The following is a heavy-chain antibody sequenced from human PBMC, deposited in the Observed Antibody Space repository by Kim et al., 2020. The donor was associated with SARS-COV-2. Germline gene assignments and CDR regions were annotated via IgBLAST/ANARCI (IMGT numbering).Heavy chain of an antibody. Sequence: SETLSLTCDVRGESFSSYYWSWIRQPPAKGLEWIGQITHTGSTNYHPAHKRRVTISAHMSKTQFSLKLTSVTAADTAIYYCAAYYYDTADSSTSDFDFWSQGTLVAVSS. CDR3: AAYYYDTADSSTSDFDF. D-gene: IGHD3-22*01. J-gene: IGHJ4*02. V-gene: IGHV4-34*01. CDR1: GESFSSYY. CDR2: ITHTGST.